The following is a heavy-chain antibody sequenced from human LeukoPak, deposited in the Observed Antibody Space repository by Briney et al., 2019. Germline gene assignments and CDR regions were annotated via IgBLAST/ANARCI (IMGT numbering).Heavy chain of an antibody. CDR3: AISRTYYYGAGSYYE. D-gene: IGHD3-10*01. V-gene: IGHV1-24*01. CDR1: GYTLSQLS. J-gene: IGHJ4*02. CDR2: FDPEEGET. Sequence: ASVKVSCMVSGYTLSQLSVQWVRQAPGKGLEWRGGFDPEEGETIFAQKLQGRVTVTEDTSTHTVYMELSSLRSEDTAVYYCAISRTYYYGAGSYYEWGQGTLVTVSS.